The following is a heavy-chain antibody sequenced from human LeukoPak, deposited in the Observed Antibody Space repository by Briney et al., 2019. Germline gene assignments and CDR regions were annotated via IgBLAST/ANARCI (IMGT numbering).Heavy chain of an antibody. V-gene: IGHV4-61*02. CDR1: GGSISSGSYY. CDR2: IYTSGST. Sequence: SETLSLTCTVSGGSISSGSYYWSWIRQPAGKGLEWIGRIYTSGSTNYNPSLKSRVTISVDTSKNQFSLKLSSVTAADTAVYYCARDIAYYDSSGYYAAFDIWGQGTMVTVSS. D-gene: IGHD3-22*01. CDR3: ARDIAYYDSSGYYAAFDI. J-gene: IGHJ3*02.